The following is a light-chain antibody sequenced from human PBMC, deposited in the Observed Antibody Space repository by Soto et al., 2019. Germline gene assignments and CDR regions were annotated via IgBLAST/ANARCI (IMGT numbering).Light chain of an antibody. CDR2: AAS. Sequence: DIQMTQSPSTLSASVGDRVTITCRASQSIDSCLGWYHQKPGKAPKLLIYAASSLQTGVPSRFSGSVSGTEFTLTISSLQPDDFATYYCQQHNTFPHTFGGGTKVEIK. CDR3: QQHNTFPHT. J-gene: IGKJ4*01. V-gene: IGKV1-5*03. CDR1: QSIDSC.